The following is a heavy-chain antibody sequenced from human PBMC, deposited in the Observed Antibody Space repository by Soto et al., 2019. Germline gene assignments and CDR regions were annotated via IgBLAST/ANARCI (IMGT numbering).Heavy chain of an antibody. V-gene: IGHV4-31*03. Sequence: QVQLQESGPGLVKPSQTLSLTCTVSGGSIRGGDYYWSWIRQHPGKGLEWSGYIIYSGNSFSNPSLNSGGTISVDTSKNQFSLQLSSVTAADTAIYYCARLSSLYYNSDYGGYYFDYWGQGTLVSVSS. D-gene: IGHD3-10*01. CDR2: IIYSGNS. CDR1: GGSIRGGDYY. CDR3: ARLSSLYYNSDYGGYYFDY. J-gene: IGHJ4*02.